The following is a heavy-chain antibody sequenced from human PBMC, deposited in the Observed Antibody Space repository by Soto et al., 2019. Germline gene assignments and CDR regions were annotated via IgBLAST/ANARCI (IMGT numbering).Heavy chain of an antibody. J-gene: IGHJ4*02. CDR1: GYTFTSYD. D-gene: IGHD4-4*01. V-gene: IGHV1-8*01. CDR2: MNPNSGNT. Sequence: ASVKVSCKASGYTFTSYDINWVRQATGQGLEWMGWMNPNSGNTGYAQKFQGRVTMTRNTSISTAYMELSSLRSEDTAVYYCARGGPTFTVMGDRYDYWGQGTLVTVSS. CDR3: ARGGPTFTVMGDRYDY.